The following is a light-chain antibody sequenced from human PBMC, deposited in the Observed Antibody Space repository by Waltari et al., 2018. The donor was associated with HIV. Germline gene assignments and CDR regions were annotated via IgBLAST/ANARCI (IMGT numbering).Light chain of an antibody. CDR2: EAS. CDR3: LQDYNYPWT. V-gene: IGKV1-6*01. J-gene: IGKJ1*01. CDR1: QDIRND. Sequence: SLSASVGDRVTITCRASQDIRNDLGWYQQKPGKAPNLLIYEASNLQGGVPSRFSGSGSGTDFTLTISSLQPEDFATYYCLQDYNYPWTFGQGTKVEFK.